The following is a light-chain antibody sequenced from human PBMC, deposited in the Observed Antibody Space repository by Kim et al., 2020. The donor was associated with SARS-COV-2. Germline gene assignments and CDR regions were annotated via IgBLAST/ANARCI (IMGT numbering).Light chain of an antibody. J-gene: IGKJ3*01. CDR2: AAS. CDR3: QQSYITPFT. V-gene: IGKV1-39*01. CDR1: QSISSH. Sequence: DIQMTKSPSTLSASVGDRVTITCRTTQSISSHLNWYQQKPGRAPKLLISAASTLQGGVPSRFSGSGSETDFTLTISSLQLEDFATYFCQQSYITPFTFGPGTKVDIK.